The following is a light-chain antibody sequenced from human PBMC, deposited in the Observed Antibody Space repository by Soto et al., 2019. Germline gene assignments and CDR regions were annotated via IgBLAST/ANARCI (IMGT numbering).Light chain of an antibody. V-gene: IGKV2-28*01. CDR2: DAS. J-gene: IGKJ5*01. Sequence: DVVMTQSQLSLTVTPGEAASISCRSSQSLLHKNGNNYFNWYLQRPGQSPHLLILDASSLDTGVPSRFSGSGSGTDFTFTISSLQSEDIATYYCQQYYNVPITFGQGTLLEIK. CDR1: QSLLHKNGNNY. CDR3: QQYYNVPIT.